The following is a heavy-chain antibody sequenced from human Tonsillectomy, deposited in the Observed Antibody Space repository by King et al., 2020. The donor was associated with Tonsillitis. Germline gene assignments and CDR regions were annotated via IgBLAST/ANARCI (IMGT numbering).Heavy chain of an antibody. CDR1: GFTFSNYW. CDR2: IKQDGSEK. Sequence: VQLVESGGDLVQPGGSLRLSCAASGFTFSNYWRNWVRQAPGKGLEWVADIKQDGSEKYYVDSVKGRFTISSDNAKNSLYLQMNRLRAEDTAVYYCARGGVWWPHWYFDLWGRGTLVTVSS. J-gene: IGHJ2*01. CDR3: ARGGVWWPHWYFDL. D-gene: IGHD1-26*01. V-gene: IGHV3-7*03.